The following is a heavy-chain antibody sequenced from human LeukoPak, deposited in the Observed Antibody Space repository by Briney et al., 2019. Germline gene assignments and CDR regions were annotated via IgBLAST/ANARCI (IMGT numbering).Heavy chain of an antibody. CDR2: ISGSGGST. CDR1: GFTFSSYA. V-gene: IGHV3-23*01. J-gene: IGHJ4*02. D-gene: IGHD3-22*01. CDR3: AKSFSSGYYAPDY. Sequence: GGSLRLSCAASGFTFSSYAMSWVRQAPGKGLEWVSAISGSGGSTYYAGSVKGRFTISRDNSKNTLYLQMNSLRAEDTAVYYCAKSFSSGYYAPDYWGQGTLVTVSS.